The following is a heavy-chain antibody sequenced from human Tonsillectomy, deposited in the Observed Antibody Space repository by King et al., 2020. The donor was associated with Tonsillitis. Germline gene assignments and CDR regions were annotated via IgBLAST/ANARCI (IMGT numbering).Heavy chain of an antibody. Sequence: VQLVESGGGLVQPGGSLKLSCAASGFTCSGPFMYWVRQASGKGLEWIGRIRSKTNSYATAYAASVTGRLTISRDDTKNTSYLQMNSPKTEDTAVYYCTRGGEDCGPPGDYWGQGTLVTVSS. D-gene: IGHD2-21*01. CDR3: TRGGEDCGPPGDY. J-gene: IGHJ4*02. V-gene: IGHV3-73*01. CDR1: GFTCSGPF. CDR2: IRSKTNSYAT.